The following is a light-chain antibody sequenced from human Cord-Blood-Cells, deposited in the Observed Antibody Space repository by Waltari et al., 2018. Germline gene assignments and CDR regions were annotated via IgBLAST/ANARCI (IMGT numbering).Light chain of an antibody. CDR1: QSISSY. V-gene: IGKV1-39*01. Sequence: DIQMTQSPSSLSASVGDRVTITCRASQSISSYLNWYQQKPGKAPKLLIYDASSLQSGVPSRFSGSGSVTDFTLTISSLQPEDFATYYCQQSYSTPETFGQGTKVEIK. J-gene: IGKJ1*01. CDR3: QQSYSTPET. CDR2: DAS.